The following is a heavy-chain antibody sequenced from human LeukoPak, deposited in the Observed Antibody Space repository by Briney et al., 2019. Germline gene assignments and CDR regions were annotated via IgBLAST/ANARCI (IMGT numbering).Heavy chain of an antibody. D-gene: IGHD3-22*01. CDR1: GGSVSSSNHH. Sequence: SETLSLTCNVSGGSVSSSNHHWAWIRQSPGMGLEWVGTFFSTGRTSQNPDPSLKGRVTLSVDTSRNQFSLKLSSVTAADTAVYYCARLSSSGYYSYYGMDVWGQGTTVTVSS. J-gene: IGHJ6*02. CDR2: FFSTGRT. V-gene: IGHV4-39*01. CDR3: ARLSSSGYYSYYGMDV.